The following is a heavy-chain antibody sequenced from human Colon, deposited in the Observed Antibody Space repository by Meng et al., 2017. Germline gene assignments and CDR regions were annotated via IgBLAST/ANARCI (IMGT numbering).Heavy chain of an antibody. CDR2: INHTGNT. CDR1: GGSFSGYS. V-gene: IGHV4-34*01. CDR3: ARSVRLGVAGKSGAY. J-gene: IGHJ4*02. D-gene: IGHD6-19*01. Sequence: QGQLQQWGAGLLKPSETLSLTCAGYGGSFSGYSWSWIRQPPGKGLELIGEINHTGNTSYNPSLKSRLTISVDTSKNQFSLNLSSVTAADTALYYCARSVRLGVAGKSGAYWGQGTLVTVSS.